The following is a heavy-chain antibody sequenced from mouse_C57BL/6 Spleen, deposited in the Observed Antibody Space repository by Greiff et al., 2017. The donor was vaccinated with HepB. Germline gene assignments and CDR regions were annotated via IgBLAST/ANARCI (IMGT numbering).Heavy chain of an antibody. CDR2: ISDGGSYT. Sequence: EVQLVESGGGLVKPGGSLKLSCAASGFTFSSYAMSWVRQTPEKRLEWVATISDGGSYTYYPDNVKGRFTISRDNAKNNLYLQMSHLKSEDTAMYYCARDLPIYAMDYWGQGTSVTVSS. J-gene: IGHJ4*01. CDR1: GFTFSSYA. CDR3: ARDLPIYAMDY. V-gene: IGHV5-4*01.